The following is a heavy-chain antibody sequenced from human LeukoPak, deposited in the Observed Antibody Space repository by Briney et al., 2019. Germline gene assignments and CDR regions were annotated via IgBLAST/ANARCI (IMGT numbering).Heavy chain of an antibody. CDR2: IYSGGST. V-gene: IGHV3-66*01. CDR1: GFTVSSNY. Sequence: AGGSLRLSCAASGFTVSSNYMSWDRQAPGKGLDWVSVIYSGGSTYYADSVKGRFTISRDTSKNTLYLQMNSLRAEDTAVYYCARDAAGRAFDIWGQGTMVTVSS. D-gene: IGHD6-13*01. J-gene: IGHJ3*02. CDR3: ARDAAGRAFDI.